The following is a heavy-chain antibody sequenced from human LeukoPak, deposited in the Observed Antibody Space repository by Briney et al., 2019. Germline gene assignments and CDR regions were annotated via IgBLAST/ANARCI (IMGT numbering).Heavy chain of an antibody. V-gene: IGHV3-74*01. CDR2: INSDGSST. J-gene: IGHJ4*02. CDR1: GFTFSSYW. Sequence: GGSLRLSCAASGFTFSSYWMHWVRQAPGKGLVWVSRINSDGSSTTYADSVKGRFTISRDNAKNTLYLQMNSLRAEATAVYYCASGHDFLRFLDYWGQGTLVTVSS. CDR3: ASGHDFLRFLDY. D-gene: IGHD4-17*01.